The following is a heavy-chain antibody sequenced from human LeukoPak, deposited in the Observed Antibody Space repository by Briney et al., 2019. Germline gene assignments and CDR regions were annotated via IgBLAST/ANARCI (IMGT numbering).Heavy chain of an antibody. J-gene: IGHJ5*02. V-gene: IGHV1-18*04. Sequence: ASVKVSCKASGYTFTSYGISWVRQAPGQGLEWMGWISAYNGNTNYAQKLQGRVTMTTDTSTSTAYMELRSLRSDDTAVYYCARVEDIVVVPAAMPHENWFDPWGPGTLVTVSS. CDR3: ARVEDIVVVPAAMPHENWFDP. CDR2: ISAYNGNT. CDR1: GYTFTSYG. D-gene: IGHD2-2*01.